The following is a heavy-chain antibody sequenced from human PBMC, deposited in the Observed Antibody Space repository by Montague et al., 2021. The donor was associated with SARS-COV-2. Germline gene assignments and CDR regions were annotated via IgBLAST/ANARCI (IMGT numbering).Heavy chain of an antibody. J-gene: IGHJ6*03. D-gene: IGHD3-3*01. CDR2: INSDGSST. CDR3: ARDSGRYYDFWSGYYNSHYYYYMDV. V-gene: IGHV3-74*01. Sequence: SLRLSCAASGFTFSNYWMHWVRQAPGKGLVWVSRINSDGSSTTYADSVKGRFTISRDNAKNTVYLQMNSLRAEDTAVYYCARDSGRYYDFWSGYYNSHYYYYMDVWGKGTTVTVFS. CDR1: GFTFSNYW.